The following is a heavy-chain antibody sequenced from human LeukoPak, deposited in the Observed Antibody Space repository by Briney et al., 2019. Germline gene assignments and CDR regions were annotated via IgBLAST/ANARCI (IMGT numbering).Heavy chain of an antibody. Sequence: SETLSRTCTVSGGSISSGGYYWSWIRQHPGKGLEWIGYIYYSGSTYYNPSLKSRVTISVDTSKNQFSLKLSSVTAADTAVYYCARGHSSSSSMGDAFDIWGQGTMVTVSS. CDR1: GGSISSGGYY. V-gene: IGHV4-31*03. D-gene: IGHD6-6*01. CDR3: ARGHSSSSSMGDAFDI. CDR2: IYYSGST. J-gene: IGHJ3*02.